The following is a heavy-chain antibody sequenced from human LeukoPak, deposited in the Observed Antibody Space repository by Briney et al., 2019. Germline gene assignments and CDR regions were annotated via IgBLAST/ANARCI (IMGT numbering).Heavy chain of an antibody. CDR2: IYSGGST. D-gene: IGHD3-22*01. CDR3: ASQAYYYDSSGYPLDY. Sequence: GKSLRLSCAASGFTFSNYGMHWVRQAPGKGLEWVSVIYSGGSTYYADSVKGRFTISRDNSKNTLYLQMNSLRAEDTAVYYCASQAYYYDSSGYPLDYWGQGTLVTVSS. CDR1: GFTFSNYG. V-gene: IGHV3-53*01. J-gene: IGHJ4*02.